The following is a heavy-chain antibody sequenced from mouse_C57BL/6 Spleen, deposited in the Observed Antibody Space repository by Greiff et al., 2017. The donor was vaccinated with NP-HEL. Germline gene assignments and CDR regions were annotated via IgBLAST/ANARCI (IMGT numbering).Heavy chain of an antibody. CDR1: GFTFSSYG. Sequence: DVLLVESGGDLVKPGGSLKLSCAASGFTFSSYGMSWVRQTPDKRLEWVATISSGGSYTYYPDSVKGRFTISRDNAKNTLYLQMSSLKSEDTAMYYCSRLGYGYDGSAMDYWGQGTSVTVSS. CDR2: ISSGGSYT. CDR3: SRLGYGYDGSAMDY. J-gene: IGHJ4*01. V-gene: IGHV5-6*01. D-gene: IGHD2-2*01.